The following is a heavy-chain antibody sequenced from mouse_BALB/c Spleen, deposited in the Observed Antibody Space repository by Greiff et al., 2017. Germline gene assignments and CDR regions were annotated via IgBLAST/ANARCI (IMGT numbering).Heavy chain of an antibody. CDR3: AKKEDYYGYVTYFDY. CDR2: ISSGGST. J-gene: IGHJ2*01. V-gene: IGHV5-6-5*01. D-gene: IGHD1-2*01. CDR1: GFTFSSYA. Sequence: DVMLVESGGGLVKPGGSLKLSCAASGFTFSSYAMSWVRQTPEKRLAWVASISSGGSTYYPDSVKGRFTISRDNARNILYLQMSSLRSEDTAMYYCAKKEDYYGYVTYFDYWGQGTTLTVSS.